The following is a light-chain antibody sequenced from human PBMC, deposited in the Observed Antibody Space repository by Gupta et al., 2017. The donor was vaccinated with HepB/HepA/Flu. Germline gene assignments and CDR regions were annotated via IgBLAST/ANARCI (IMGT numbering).Light chain of an antibody. Sequence: SALPQPAPGSGPHDQSLTISCTGTSSNIGRYNYVSWYQPHPGKVPRLIIYDVSDRPPGVSGRFSGSKSGNTGSLTISGLQAEDEADYYCSSFTTRGTVEGVFGGGTKLTVL. CDR1: SSNIGRYNY. V-gene: IGLV2-14*03. J-gene: IGLJ3*02. CDR2: DVS. CDR3: SSFTTRGTVEGV.